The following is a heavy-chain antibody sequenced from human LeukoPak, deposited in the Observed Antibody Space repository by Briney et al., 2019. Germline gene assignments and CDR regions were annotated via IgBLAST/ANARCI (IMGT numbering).Heavy chain of an antibody. Sequence: ASVNVSCKASGYTFTSYYMHWVRQAPGQGLEWMGIINPSGGSTSYAQKFQGRVTMTRDTSTSTVYMELSSLRSEDTAVYYCARAHPTYHYDSSPPRPPAPYYFDYWGQGTLVTVSS. CDR2: INPSGGST. J-gene: IGHJ4*02. CDR1: GYTFTSYY. D-gene: IGHD3-22*01. V-gene: IGHV1-46*01. CDR3: ARAHPTYHYDSSPPRPPAPYYFDY.